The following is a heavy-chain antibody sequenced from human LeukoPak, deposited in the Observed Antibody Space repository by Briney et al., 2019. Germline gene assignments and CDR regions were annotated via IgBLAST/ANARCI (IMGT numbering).Heavy chain of an antibody. CDR1: GYTFTGYD. CDR3: ARAFIDTYGSSASRFDY. Sequence: GASVKVSCKASGYTFTGYDMHWVRQAPGQGLEWMGRINPNIGGTKYAQKFQGRVTMTRDESISTAYMELSRLRSDDTAVYYCARAFIDTYGSSASRFDYWGQGTLVTVSS. D-gene: IGHD6-6*01. J-gene: IGHJ4*02. V-gene: IGHV1-2*06. CDR2: INPNIGGT.